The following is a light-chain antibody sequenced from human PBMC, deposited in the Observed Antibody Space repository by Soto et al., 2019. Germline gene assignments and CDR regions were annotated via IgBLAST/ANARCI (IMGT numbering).Light chain of an antibody. CDR3: QQRSNWPLT. Sequence: EIVLTQSPATLSLSPGERATLSCRASQSVSSYLAWYQQKPGQAPRLLIYVASNRATGIPDRFSGSGSGTDFTLTISSLEPKDFAVYYCQQRSNWPLTFGGENKVEIK. CDR2: VAS. J-gene: IGKJ4*01. V-gene: IGKV3-11*01. CDR1: QSVSSY.